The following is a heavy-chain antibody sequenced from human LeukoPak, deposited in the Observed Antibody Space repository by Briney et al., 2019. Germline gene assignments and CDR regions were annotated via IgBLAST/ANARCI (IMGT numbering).Heavy chain of an antibody. CDR1: GNYW. Sequence: GGSLRLSCAASGNYWMHWVRQVPGKGLVWVSHINSDGSWTSYADSVKGRFTISKDNAKNTVYLQMNSLRDDDTAVYYCARGGGGTYWDYWGQGTLVTVSS. D-gene: IGHD2-15*01. CDR2: INSDGSWT. V-gene: IGHV3-74*01. CDR3: ARGGGGTYWDY. J-gene: IGHJ4*02.